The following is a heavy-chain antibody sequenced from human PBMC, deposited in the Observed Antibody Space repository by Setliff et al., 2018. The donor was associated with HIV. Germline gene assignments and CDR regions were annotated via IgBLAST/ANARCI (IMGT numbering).Heavy chain of an antibody. CDR2: IYVSGST. D-gene: IGHD2-15*01. Sequence: NPSETLSLTCTVSAGSISSDQWSWIRQPPGKGLEWIGNIYVSGSTNYNPSLKSRGTISVDTSKKQVSLNLTSVTAANTAVYYCARLQSFGWFFDYWGQGIPVTVSS. CDR1: AGSISSDQ. V-gene: IGHV4-4*09. CDR3: ARLQSFGWFFDY. J-gene: IGHJ4*02.